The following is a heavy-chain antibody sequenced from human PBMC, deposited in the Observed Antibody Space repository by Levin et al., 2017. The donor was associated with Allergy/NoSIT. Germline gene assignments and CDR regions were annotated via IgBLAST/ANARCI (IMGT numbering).Heavy chain of an antibody. J-gene: IGHJ5*02. D-gene: IGHD3-16*01. Sequence: SCTVSGGSISNSHYYWGWIRQPPGKGLEWIGTMHYSGSTYYNSSLKSRVTISVDTSKNQFSLKLSSVTAADTALYYCARLGGPWGQGTLVTVSS. CDR1: GGSISNSHYY. V-gene: IGHV4-39*01. CDR2: MHYSGST. CDR3: ARLGGP.